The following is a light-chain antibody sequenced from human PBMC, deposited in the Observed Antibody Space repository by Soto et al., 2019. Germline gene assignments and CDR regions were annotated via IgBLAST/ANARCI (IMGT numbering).Light chain of an antibody. Sequence: EIVMTQSPAILSVSPGERATLSCRASQTVAKNLAWYQQKPGQPPRLLIYGASTRATGVPARFSCSGSGTEFTLTISSLQSEDFAIYYCQQYNTWPPPSESVGPGTKVDIK. CDR2: GAS. J-gene: IGKJ3*01. CDR1: QTVAKN. V-gene: IGKV3D-15*01. CDR3: QQYNTWPPPSES.